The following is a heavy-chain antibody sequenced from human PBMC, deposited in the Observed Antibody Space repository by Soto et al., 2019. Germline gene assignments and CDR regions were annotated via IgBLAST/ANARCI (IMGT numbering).Heavy chain of an antibody. CDR3: ARCGSCYSPDNIPLIPGFAY. V-gene: IGHV3-33*01. Sequence: PGGSLRLSCGASGFTFSSYGMHWVRQAPGKGLEWVAVIWYDGSNKYYADSVKGRFTISRDNSKNTLYLQMNSLRAEDTAVYYCARCGSCYSPDNIPLIPGFAYWGQGTLVTVSS. CDR1: GFTFSSYG. D-gene: IGHD2-15*01. CDR2: IWYDGSNK. J-gene: IGHJ4*02.